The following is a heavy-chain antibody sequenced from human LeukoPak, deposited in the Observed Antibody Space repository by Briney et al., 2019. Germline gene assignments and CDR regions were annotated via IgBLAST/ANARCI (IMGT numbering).Heavy chain of an antibody. CDR3: AKYAGVQSVSWYFDF. Sequence: SETLSLTCTVSGGSISSSSYYWGWIRQPPGKGLEWIGTIYYSGSTHYNPSLKSRLTISVDTSKNQFSLKLSSVTAADTAVYYCAKYAGVQSVSWYFDFWGRGTLVTVSS. D-gene: IGHD3-10*01. CDR1: GGSISSSSYY. J-gene: IGHJ2*01. V-gene: IGHV4-39*01. CDR2: IYYSGST.